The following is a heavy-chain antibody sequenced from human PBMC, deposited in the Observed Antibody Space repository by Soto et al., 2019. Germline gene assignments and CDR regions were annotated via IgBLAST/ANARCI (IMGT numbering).Heavy chain of an antibody. J-gene: IGHJ3*02. D-gene: IGHD3-22*01. CDR1: GVTFSSYA. V-gene: IGHV1-69*06. Sequence: ASVKVSCKASGVTFSSYAISWVRQAPGQGLEWMGGIIPIFGTANCAQKFQGRVTITADKSTSTAYMELSSLRSEDTAVYYCARFEVVVVTRNAFDIWGQGTMVTVSS. CDR2: IIPIFGTA. CDR3: ARFEVVVVTRNAFDI.